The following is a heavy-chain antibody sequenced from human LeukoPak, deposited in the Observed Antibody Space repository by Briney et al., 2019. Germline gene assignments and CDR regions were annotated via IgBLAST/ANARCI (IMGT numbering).Heavy chain of an antibody. CDR3: ARDGGRSKWGQQLENADY. Sequence: SRKLSSKASEGAISSDAISWGRQGPGQGHKWMGGIIPIFGTANYAQKFQGRVTITADESTSTAYMELSSLRSEDTAVYYCARDGGRSKWGQQLENADYWGQGTLVTVSS. D-gene: IGHD6-13*01. CDR1: EGAISSDA. CDR2: IIPIFGTA. V-gene: IGHV1-69*13. J-gene: IGHJ4*02.